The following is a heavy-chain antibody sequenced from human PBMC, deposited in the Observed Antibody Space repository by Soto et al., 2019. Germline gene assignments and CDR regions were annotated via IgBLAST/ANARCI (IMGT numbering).Heavy chain of an antibody. CDR2: IYRSGST. J-gene: IGHJ6*02. Sequence: SETPSLTCTVSGDSVGSSAALYWAWVRQPPGKELEFIGKIYRSGSTLLNSALQSRVTLSMEPSKNQFSLKLRSVTVGDTARYFCARAHESGDHHGMSFWGPGIMVTVSS. CDR3: ARAHESGDHHGMSF. CDR1: GDSVGSSAALY. V-gene: IGHV4-61*08.